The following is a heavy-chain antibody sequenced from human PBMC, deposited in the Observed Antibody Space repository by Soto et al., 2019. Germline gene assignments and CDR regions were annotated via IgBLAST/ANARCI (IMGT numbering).Heavy chain of an antibody. CDR2: INHSGGT. CDR3: ARVRVPATCPLNY. Sequence: QVQLQQWGPGLLKPSETLSLTCAVYGGSFSGYYWSWVRQPPGKGLEWIGEINHSGGTNYTPSLKSRVTISVDTSKNQLSLKLSSVTAADTAVYYCARVRVPATCPLNYWGQGTLVTVSS. V-gene: IGHV4-34*01. CDR1: GGSFSGYY. D-gene: IGHD2-2*01. J-gene: IGHJ4*02.